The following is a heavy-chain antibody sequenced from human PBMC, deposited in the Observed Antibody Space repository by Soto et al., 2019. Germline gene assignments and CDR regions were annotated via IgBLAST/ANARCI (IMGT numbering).Heavy chain of an antibody. CDR3: VKDGGYCSSSTCYSPRNHYFDS. D-gene: IGHD2-2*01. V-gene: IGHV3-7*03. CDR2: IKFDGSEK. Sequence: GGSLRLSCAASGFIFSDYWMGWVRQAPGKGPEWVANIKFDGSEKQYVDSVRGRFTISRDNSRNSLFLQMNSLRAGDTAVYYCVKDGGYCSSSTCYSPRNHYFDSWGQGTLVTVSS. CDR1: GFIFSDYW. J-gene: IGHJ4*02.